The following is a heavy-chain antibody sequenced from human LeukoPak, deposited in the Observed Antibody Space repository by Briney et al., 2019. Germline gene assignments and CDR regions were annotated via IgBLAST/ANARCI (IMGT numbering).Heavy chain of an antibody. Sequence: GGSLRLSCAASGFTFSSYSMNWARQAPGKGLEWVSSISSSSSYIYYADSVKGRFTISRDNARNSLYLQMNSLRAEDTAVYYCARDGLAAATLHWCFDLWGRGTLVTVSS. CDR1: GFTFSSYS. CDR2: ISSSSSYI. D-gene: IGHD2-15*01. V-gene: IGHV3-21*01. CDR3: ARDGLAAATLHWCFDL. J-gene: IGHJ2*01.